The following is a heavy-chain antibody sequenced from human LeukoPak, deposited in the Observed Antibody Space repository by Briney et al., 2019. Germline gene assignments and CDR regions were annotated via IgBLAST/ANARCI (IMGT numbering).Heavy chain of an antibody. J-gene: IGHJ6*03. CDR3: AKGSPAILYYCMDV. CDR2: LIGTGAGT. V-gene: IGHV3-23*01. Sequence: PGGSLRLSCAASGFSFSNYVMTLIGTGAGTYYADSVKGRFTISRDNSTNTLYLQMNSLRAEDTAVYYCAKGSPAILYYCMDVWGKGTTVTVSS. D-gene: IGHD2-21*01. CDR1: GFSFSNYV.